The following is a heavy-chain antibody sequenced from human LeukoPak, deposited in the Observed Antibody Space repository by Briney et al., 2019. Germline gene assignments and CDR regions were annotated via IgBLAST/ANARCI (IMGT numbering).Heavy chain of an antibody. CDR3: ARGGEYSSSFDY. D-gene: IGHD6-19*01. Sequence: PSETLSLTCAVYGGSFSGYYWSWIRQPPGKGLEWIGEINHSETTNYNPSLKSRVTISVDTSKNQSSLKLISVTAADTAVYYCARGGEYSSSFDYWGQGTLVTVSS. CDR2: INHSETT. V-gene: IGHV4-34*01. CDR1: GGSFSGYY. J-gene: IGHJ4*02.